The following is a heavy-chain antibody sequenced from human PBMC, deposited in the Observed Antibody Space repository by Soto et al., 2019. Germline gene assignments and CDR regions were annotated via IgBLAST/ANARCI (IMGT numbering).Heavy chain of an antibody. CDR3: ATYYDIWSRSYWADH. CDR2: INQEGTEK. Sequence: EVQLVESGGGLVQPGRSLRLSCAASGLSFRNYWMDWVRQAPGKGLEWVATINQEGTEKYYVDSVNGRFTISRDNAKNSLYLQMNNLRAEDTAVYYCATYYDIWSRSYWADHWGQGTLVTVS. D-gene: IGHD3-3*01. CDR1: GLSFRNYW. J-gene: IGHJ4*02. V-gene: IGHV3-7*01.